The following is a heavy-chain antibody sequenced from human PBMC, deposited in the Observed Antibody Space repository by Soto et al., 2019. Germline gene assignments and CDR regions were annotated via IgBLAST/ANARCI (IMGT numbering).Heavy chain of an antibody. CDR2: IQGSENT. V-gene: IGHV4-4*07. Sequence: SETLSLTCSVSGGSISSYYWSWIRQPAGKGLEWIGRIQGSENTNYNPSLKSRVTMSGDTSKNQFSLKLSSVTAADTAVYYCGRGGGGLNFNFWGEGTLVTVSS. CDR1: GGSISSYY. CDR3: GRGGGGLNFNF. J-gene: IGHJ4*02. D-gene: IGHD3-10*01.